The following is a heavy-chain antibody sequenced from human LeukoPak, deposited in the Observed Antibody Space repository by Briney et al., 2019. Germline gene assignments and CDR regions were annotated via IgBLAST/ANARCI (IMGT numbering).Heavy chain of an antibody. CDR1: GGSFGGYY. CDR2: INDIEST. D-gene: IGHD6-6*01. J-gene: IGHJ5*02. CDR3: ARASAYSRSSGVNL. Sequence: SETLSLTCAVYGGSFGGYYWNWIRQPPGKRLEWIGQINDIESTNYSPSPKSRVTISVDTSKKQFSLKLNSVTAADTAIYYCARASAYSRSSGVNLWGQGTLVTVSS. V-gene: IGHV4-34*01.